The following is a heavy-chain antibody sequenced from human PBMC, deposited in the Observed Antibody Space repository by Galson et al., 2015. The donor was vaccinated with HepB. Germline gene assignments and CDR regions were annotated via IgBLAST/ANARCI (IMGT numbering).Heavy chain of an antibody. CDR2: IIPMFNIT. CDR3: ARGGVDIVVVPTPLPWAYGMDV. J-gene: IGHJ6*02. Sequence: SVKVSCKASGGTFSKYAISWVRQAPGQGLEWMGGIIPMFNITNYAQKFQGRVTITADESTSTAYMELSSLRSEDTAVYYCARGGVDIVVVPTPLPWAYGMDVWGQGTTVTVSS. CDR1: GGTFSKYA. D-gene: IGHD2-2*01. V-gene: IGHV1-69*13.